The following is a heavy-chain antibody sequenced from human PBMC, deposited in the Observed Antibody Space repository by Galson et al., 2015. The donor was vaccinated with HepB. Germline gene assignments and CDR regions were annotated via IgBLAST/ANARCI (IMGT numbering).Heavy chain of an antibody. CDR3: AHSHLGDYGRPSYFDY. CDR2: IYWDDYK. Sequence: PALVKPTQTLTLTCTFSGFSLATGLVGVGWIRQPPGGALDWLALIYWDDYKRYSLSLRSRLTITKDTSKNQVVLTMTNMDPVDTATYYCAHSHLGDYGRPSYFDYWGQGTLVTVSS. D-gene: IGHD4-17*01. J-gene: IGHJ4*02. V-gene: IGHV2-5*02. CDR1: GFSLATGLVG.